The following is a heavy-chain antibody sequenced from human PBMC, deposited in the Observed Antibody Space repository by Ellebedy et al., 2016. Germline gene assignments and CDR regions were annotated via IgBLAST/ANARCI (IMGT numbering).Heavy chain of an antibody. V-gene: IGHV1-2*02. CDR2: INPNSGDT. D-gene: IGHD5-18*01. CDR3: STLRTATDY. J-gene: IGHJ4*02. Sequence: ASVKVSXKASGYTFTGYYLHWLRQAPGQGLEWMGWINPNSGDTNFAQKFQGRVTMTRDTSISTAYMELTRLRSDDTAVYYCSTLRTATDYWGQGTLVTVSS. CDR1: GYTFTGYY.